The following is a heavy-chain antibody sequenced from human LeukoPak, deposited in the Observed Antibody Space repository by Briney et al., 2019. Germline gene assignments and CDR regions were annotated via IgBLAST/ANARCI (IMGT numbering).Heavy chain of an antibody. CDR2: IWYDGSNK. D-gene: IGHD6-19*01. CDR3: AREYLYSSGWRDAFDI. CDR1: GFTFSSYG. V-gene: IGHV3-33*01. Sequence: GGSLRLSCAASGFTFSSYGMHWVRQAPGKGLEWVAVIWYDGSNKYYADSVKGRFTISRDNSKNTLYLQMNSLRAEDTAVYYCAREYLYSSGWRDAFDIWGQGTMVTVSS. J-gene: IGHJ3*02.